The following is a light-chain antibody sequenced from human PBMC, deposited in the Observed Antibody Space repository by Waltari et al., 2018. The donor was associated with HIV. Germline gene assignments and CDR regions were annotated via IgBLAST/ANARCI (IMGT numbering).Light chain of an antibody. V-gene: IGLV2-11*01. Sequence: QSALTQPRSMSGSPGQSVTISCTGTSSDVGGYNYVSWYQQHPGKAPKLIIFDVNSRPSGGPDRFSGSKSGNSASLTISGLQAEDEADYYCCSYADKYTWVFGGGTKLAAL. CDR3: CSYADKYTWV. J-gene: IGLJ3*02. CDR1: SSDVGGYNY. CDR2: DVN.